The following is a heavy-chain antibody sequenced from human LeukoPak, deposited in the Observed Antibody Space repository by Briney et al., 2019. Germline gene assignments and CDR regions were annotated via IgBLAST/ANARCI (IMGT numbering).Heavy chain of an antibody. V-gene: IGHV1-2*02. CDR3: ARATIADSSTYYIDH. D-gene: IGHD3-22*01. J-gene: IGHJ4*02. Sequence: ASVKVSCKASGYTLTDYYIHWVRQAPGQGLEWMGWINPNSGGTNYAQRFQGRVTMTRDMSISTAYMEVSRLTSDDTAVYYCARATIADSSTYYIDHWGLGTLVTVSS. CDR1: GYTLTDYY. CDR2: INPNSGGT.